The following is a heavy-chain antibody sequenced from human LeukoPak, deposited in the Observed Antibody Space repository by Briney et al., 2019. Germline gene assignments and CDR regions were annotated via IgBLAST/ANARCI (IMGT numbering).Heavy chain of an antibody. D-gene: IGHD3-22*01. CDR2: IYYSGST. CDR1: GGSISSSSYY. V-gene: IGHV4-39*01. J-gene: IGHJ4*02. CDR3: ATSRQWLYYFDY. Sequence: SETLSLTCTVSGGSISSSSYYWGWIRQPPGKGLEWIGSIYYSGSTHYNPSLKSRVTISVDTSKNQFSLKLSSVTAADTAVYYCATSRQWLYYFDYWGQGTLVTVSS.